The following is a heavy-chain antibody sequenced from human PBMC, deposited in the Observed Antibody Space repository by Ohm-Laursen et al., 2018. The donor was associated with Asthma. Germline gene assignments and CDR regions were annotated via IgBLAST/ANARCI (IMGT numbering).Heavy chain of an antibody. V-gene: IGHV1-2*06. CDR3: ARGYYSVYADY. CDR1: GYTFTGYY. Sequence: ASVKVSCKASGYTFTGYYMHWVRQAPGQGLEWMGRINPNSGGTNYAQKFQGRFTMTRDTSIDTAYMELSSLTSADTALYYCARGYYSVYADYWGQGTLVTVSS. J-gene: IGHJ4*02. CDR2: INPNSGGT. D-gene: IGHD5/OR15-5a*01.